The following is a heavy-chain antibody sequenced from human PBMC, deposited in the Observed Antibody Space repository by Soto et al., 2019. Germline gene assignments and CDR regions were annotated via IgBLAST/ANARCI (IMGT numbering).Heavy chain of an antibody. CDR3: ARHGGGVLNWFDP. D-gene: IGHD2-21*01. CDR2: IDPSDSYT. CDR1: GYSFTSYW. J-gene: IGHJ5*02. Sequence: GESLKLSCKGSGYSFTSYWISWVRQMPGKGLEWMGRIDPSDSYTNYSPSFQGHVTISADKSISTAYLQWSSLKASDTAMYYCARHGGGVLNWFDPWGQGTLVTVSS. V-gene: IGHV5-10-1*01.